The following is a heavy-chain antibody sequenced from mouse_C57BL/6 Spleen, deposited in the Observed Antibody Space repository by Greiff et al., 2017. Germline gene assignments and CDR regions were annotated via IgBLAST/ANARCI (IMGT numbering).Heavy chain of an antibody. D-gene: IGHD2-5*01. V-gene: IGHV1-69*01. CDR2: IDPSDSYT. J-gene: IGHJ2*01. CDR3: ARSSNYGNYFDY. Sequence: QVQLQQPGAELVMPGASVKLSCKASGYTFTSYWMHWVKQRPGQGLEWIGEIDPSDSYTNYNQKFKGKSTLTVDKSSRTAYMQLSSLTSEDSAVYYCARSSNYGNYFDYWGQGTTRTVSS. CDR1: GYTFTSYW.